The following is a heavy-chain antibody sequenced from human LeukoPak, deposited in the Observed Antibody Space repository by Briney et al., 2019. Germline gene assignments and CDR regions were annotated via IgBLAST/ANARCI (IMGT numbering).Heavy chain of an antibody. CDR3: ARGSIVGATFDYFDY. J-gene: IGHJ4*02. CDR2: INPSSGGT. Sequence: ASVKVSCKASGYTFNNYGISWVRQAPGQGLEWMGWINPSSGGTNYAQKFQGRVTMTRDTSISTAYMDLSRLRSDDTAVYYCARGSIVGATFDYFDYWGQGTLVTVSS. CDR1: GYTFNNYG. D-gene: IGHD1-26*01. V-gene: IGHV1-2*02.